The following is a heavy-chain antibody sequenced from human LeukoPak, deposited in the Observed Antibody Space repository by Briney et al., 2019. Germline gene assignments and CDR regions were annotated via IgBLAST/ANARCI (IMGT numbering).Heavy chain of an antibody. V-gene: IGHV4-34*01. Sequence: SETLSLTCAVYGGSFSGYYWSWIRQPPGKGLEWIGEINHSGSTNYNPSPKSRVTISVDTSKNQFSLKLSSVTAADTAVYYCARTTARLDYSNDYWGQGTLVTVSS. CDR3: ARTTARLDYSNDY. CDR2: INHSGST. J-gene: IGHJ4*02. CDR1: GGSFSGYY. D-gene: IGHD4-11*01.